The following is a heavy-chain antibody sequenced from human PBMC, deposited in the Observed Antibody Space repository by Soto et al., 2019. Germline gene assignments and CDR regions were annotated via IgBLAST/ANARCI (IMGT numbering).Heavy chain of an antibody. V-gene: IGHV3-23*01. Sequence: EVRLLESGGGLVQPGGSLRLSCAASRFTFRLYAMSWVRQAPGKGLEWVSGISGGGGRIYYADSVKGRFIISRDNSKETLSLQMNSLKAEDTAVYYCAKYMWGDGNDADPDFWFACWGQGTLVTVSS. CDR3: AKYMWGDGNDADPDFWFAC. J-gene: IGHJ4*02. D-gene: IGHD3-3*01. CDR1: RFTFRLYA. CDR2: ISGGGGRI.